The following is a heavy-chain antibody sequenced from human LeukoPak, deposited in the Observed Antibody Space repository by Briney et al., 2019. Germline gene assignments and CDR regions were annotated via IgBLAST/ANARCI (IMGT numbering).Heavy chain of an antibody. CDR2: ISSSGSTI. Sequence: GGSLRLSCAASGFTFSDYYMSWIRQAPGKGLEWVSYISSSGSTIYYADSVKGRFTISRDNAKNSLYLQMNSLRAEDTAVYYCAREGHSGSCGIDAFDIWGQGTMVTVSS. CDR3: AREGHSGSCGIDAFDI. D-gene: IGHD1-26*01. CDR1: GFTFSDYY. V-gene: IGHV3-11*01. J-gene: IGHJ3*02.